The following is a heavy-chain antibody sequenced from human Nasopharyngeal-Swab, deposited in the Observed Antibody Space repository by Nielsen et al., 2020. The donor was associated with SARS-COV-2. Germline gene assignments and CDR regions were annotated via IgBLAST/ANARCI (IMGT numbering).Heavy chain of an antibody. D-gene: IGHD6-13*01. J-gene: IGHJ4*02. Sequence: GESLKIPCVASGFIFSSYSINWVRQAPGKGLEWVSYISSGGDTIYYSDSVKGRFTISRDNAKNSLYLQMNSLRAEDTAVYYCANRRGGSWHPYCFDYWGQGTLVTVSS. CDR2: ISSGGDTI. CDR3: ANRRGGSWHPYCFDY. V-gene: IGHV3-48*01. CDR1: GFIFSSYS.